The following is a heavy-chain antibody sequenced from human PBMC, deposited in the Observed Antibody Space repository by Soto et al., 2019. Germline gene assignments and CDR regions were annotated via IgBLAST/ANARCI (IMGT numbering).Heavy chain of an antibody. CDR3: ARDPIWSCTWNYARLDYLYP. V-gene: IGHV1-3*04. Sequence: ASVKVSCKASGYTFTNNVIHWLRLVPGQTLEWMGWIHTAKGNTKYSQKFEARVSLTTDTASRTAYMVLNSLRSDDSSVYYCARDPIWSCTWNYARLDYLYPWGQGSLVNV. J-gene: IGHJ5*02. CDR2: IHTAKGNT. CDR1: GYTFTNNV. D-gene: IGHD1-7*01.